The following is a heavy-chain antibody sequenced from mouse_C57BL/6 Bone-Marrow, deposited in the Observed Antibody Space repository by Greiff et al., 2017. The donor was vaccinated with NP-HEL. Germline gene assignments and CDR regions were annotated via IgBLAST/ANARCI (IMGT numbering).Heavy chain of an antibody. Sequence: QVQLQQPGAELVMPGASVKLSCKASGYTFTSYWMHWVKQRTGQGLEWIGEIDPFDSYTNYNQKFKGKSTLTVDKSSSTAYIQLSSLTSEDSAVYYCARSVYYGTHYYAIDYWGQGTSVTVSS. CDR2: IDPFDSYT. CDR1: GYTFTSYW. D-gene: IGHD2-1*01. V-gene: IGHV1-69*01. CDR3: ARSVYYGTHYYAIDY. J-gene: IGHJ4*01.